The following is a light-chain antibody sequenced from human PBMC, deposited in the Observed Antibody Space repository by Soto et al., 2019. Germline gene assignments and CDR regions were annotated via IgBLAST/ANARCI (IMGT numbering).Light chain of an antibody. J-gene: IGKJ4*01. CDR3: QQLNSYPLT. Sequence: DIQLTQSPSFLSASVGDRVNITCRASQGISSYLAWYQQKPGKAPKLLIYAASTLQSGVPSRFSGSGSGTEITLXXSSLHPEDFATFYCQQLNSYPLTFGGGTNVDIK. CDR2: AAS. V-gene: IGKV1-9*01. CDR1: QGISSY.